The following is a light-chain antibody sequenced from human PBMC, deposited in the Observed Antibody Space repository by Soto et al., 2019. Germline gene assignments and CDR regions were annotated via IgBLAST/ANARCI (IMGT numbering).Light chain of an antibody. V-gene: IGKV1-39*01. CDR2: AAS. CDR1: QSINTN. Sequence: DIEMTQAPSSLSASVGGTVTITCRASQSINTNLNWYQHKVGEAPNLLIYAASILQSGVPSRFRGSGSGTHFTLTISSLQPEDFATYYCQQSYDNLTFGPGTKVDIK. J-gene: IGKJ3*01. CDR3: QQSYDNLT.